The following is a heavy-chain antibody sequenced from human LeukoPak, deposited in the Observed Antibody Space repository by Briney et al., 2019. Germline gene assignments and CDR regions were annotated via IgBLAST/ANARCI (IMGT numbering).Heavy chain of an antibody. J-gene: IGHJ5*02. D-gene: IGHD3-3*01. CDR2: ISAYNGNT. CDR1: GGTFSSYA. V-gene: IGHV1-18*01. CDR3: ARDLYDFWSGYSIGNWFDP. Sequence: ASVKVSCKASGGTFSSYAISWVRQAPGQGLEWMGWISAYNGNTNYAQKLQGRVTMTTDTSTSTAYMELRSLRSDDTAVYYCARDLYDFWSGYSIGNWFDPWGQGTLVTVSS.